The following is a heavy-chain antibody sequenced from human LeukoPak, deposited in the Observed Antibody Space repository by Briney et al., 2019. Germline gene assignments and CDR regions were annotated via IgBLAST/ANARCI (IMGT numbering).Heavy chain of an antibody. V-gene: IGHV1-46*01. CDR1: GYTFTSYY. CDR3: ARDMLLRQLWLQDYYYYMDV. Sequence: ASVKVSCKASGYTFTSYYMHWVRQAPGQGLEWMGIINPSGGSTSYAQKFQGRVTMTRDMSTSTVYMELSSLRSEDTAVYYCARDMLLRQLWLQDYYYYMDVWGKGTTVTVSS. J-gene: IGHJ6*03. CDR2: INPSGGST. D-gene: IGHD5-18*01.